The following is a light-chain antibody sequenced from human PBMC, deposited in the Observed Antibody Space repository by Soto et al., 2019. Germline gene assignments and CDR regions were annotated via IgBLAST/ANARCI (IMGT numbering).Light chain of an antibody. V-gene: IGKV3-20*01. CDR3: QLYGSSART. Sequence: EIVLTQSPGTLSLSPGERATLSCRASQTVSSNSLAWYHQKPGQAPRLLIYGASSRATGIPDRFSGSGSGTDFTLTISRLEPEDLAVYYCQLYGSSARTFGQGTKVEIK. CDR2: GAS. J-gene: IGKJ1*01. CDR1: QTVSSNS.